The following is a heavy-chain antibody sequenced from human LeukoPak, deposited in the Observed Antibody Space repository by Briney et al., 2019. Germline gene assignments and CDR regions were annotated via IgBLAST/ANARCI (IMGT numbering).Heavy chain of an antibody. J-gene: IGHJ4*02. V-gene: IGHV1-3*01. CDR3: ARDTAYDY. CDR1: GYTFTSYA. D-gene: IGHD5-18*01. Sequence: GASVKVSCKASGYTFTSYAMHWVRQAPGQRLEWMGWINAGNGNTKHSQKFQGRVTITRDTSASTAYMELSSLRSEDTAVYYCARDTAYDYWGQGTLVTVSS. CDR2: INAGNGNT.